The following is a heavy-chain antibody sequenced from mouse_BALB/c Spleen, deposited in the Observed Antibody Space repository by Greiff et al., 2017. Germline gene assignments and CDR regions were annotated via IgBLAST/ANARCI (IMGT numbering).Heavy chain of an antibody. CDR1: GFTFSSFG. J-gene: IGHJ4*01. V-gene: IGHV5-17*02. Sequence: DVKLVESGGGLVQPGGSRKLSCAASGFTFSSFGMHWVRQAPEKGLEWVAYISSGSSTIYYADTVKGRFTISRDNPKNTLFLQMTSLRSEDTAMYYCARKGSIYDGYFYYAMDYWGQGTSVTVSS. CDR2: ISSGSSTI. D-gene: IGHD2-3*01. CDR3: ARKGSIYDGYFYYAMDY.